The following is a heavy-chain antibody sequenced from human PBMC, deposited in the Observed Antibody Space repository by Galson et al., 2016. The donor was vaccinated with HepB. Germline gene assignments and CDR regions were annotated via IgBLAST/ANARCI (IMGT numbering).Heavy chain of an antibody. Sequence: SETLSLTCTVSGASISSNSWTWIRQPAGKGLECLGRTYTSGNTNYKPSLKSRVSMSLDTSKNQFSLSLTSVTAADTAIYYCARCLRSGTTIWFDPWGPGIQVIVSS. CDR1: GASISSNS. V-gene: IGHV4-4*07. CDR3: ARCLRSGTTIWFDP. D-gene: IGHD1/OR15-1a*01. CDR2: TYTSGNT. J-gene: IGHJ5*02.